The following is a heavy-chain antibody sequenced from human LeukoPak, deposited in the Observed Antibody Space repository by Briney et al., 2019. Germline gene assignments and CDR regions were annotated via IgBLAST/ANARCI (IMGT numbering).Heavy chain of an antibody. D-gene: IGHD3-10*01. CDR3: ARGTPAWYYASGSY. CDR2: IKQDGSEK. V-gene: IGHV3-7*05. Sequence: PGGSLRLSCAASGFTFRGFYMHWVRQVPGKGLEWVANIKQDGSEKYYVDSVKGRFTISRDNGKNSLYLQMNSLRAEDTAVYYCARGTPAWYYASGSYWGQGTLVTVSS. J-gene: IGHJ4*02. CDR1: GFTFRGFY.